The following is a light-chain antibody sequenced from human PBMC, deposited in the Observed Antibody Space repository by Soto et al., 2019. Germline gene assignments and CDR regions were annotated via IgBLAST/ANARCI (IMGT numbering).Light chain of an antibody. CDR1: LSVSNN. J-gene: IGKJ2*01. CDR3: QQYNKWPYT. Sequence: IVMTQSPATLSVSPGERVTLSCMAGLSVSNNLAWYQQKPGQAPRLLIYGASARATGVPARFSGSGSGTDFTLTVSSLQSEDFAVYYCQQYNKWPYTFGQGTKVDIK. CDR2: GAS. V-gene: IGKV3-15*01.